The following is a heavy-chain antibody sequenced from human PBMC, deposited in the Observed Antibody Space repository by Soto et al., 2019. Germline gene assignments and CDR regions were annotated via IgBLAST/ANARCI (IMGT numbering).Heavy chain of an antibody. Sequence: PGGSLRLSCAASGFTFSSYGMHWVRQAPGKGLEWVAVISYDGSNKYYADSVKGRFTISRDNSKNTLYLQMNSLRAEDTAVYYCAKDPAHARPTTVTTPSYYFDYWGQGTLVTVSS. CDR1: GFTFSSYG. J-gene: IGHJ4*02. CDR3: AKDPAHARPTTVTTPSYYFDY. CDR2: ISYDGSNK. V-gene: IGHV3-30*18. D-gene: IGHD4-17*01.